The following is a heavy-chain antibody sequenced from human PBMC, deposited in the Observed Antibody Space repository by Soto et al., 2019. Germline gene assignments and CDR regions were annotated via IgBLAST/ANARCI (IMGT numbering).Heavy chain of an antibody. CDR1: GDSIGRGGYY. D-gene: IGHD6-19*01. CDR3: ARGIPVSGYFDY. J-gene: IGHJ4*02. CDR2: IYTTGST. Sequence: SETLSLTCTVSGDSIGRGGYYWTWIRQHPGKGLEWIAYIYTTGSTYYNPSLKSRVGISVDTSKNQFSLKLSSVTAADTAVYYCARGIPVSGYFDYWGQGTLVTVS. V-gene: IGHV4-31*03.